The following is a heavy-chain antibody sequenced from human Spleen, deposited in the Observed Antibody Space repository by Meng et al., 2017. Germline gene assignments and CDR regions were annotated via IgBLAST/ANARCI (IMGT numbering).Heavy chain of an antibody. CDR1: GYTFTSYG. Sequence: QVQRVQSGAEVKKPGASVKVSCKASGYTFTSYGLSWVRQAPGQGLQWMGWISPYNGNTNYARKLQGRVTVTTDSSTGTAYMELRSLTYDDTAVYYCARGGSGWAAFDYWGQGTLVTVSS. V-gene: IGHV1-18*01. CDR3: ARGGSGWAAFDY. CDR2: ISPYNGNT. D-gene: IGHD6-19*01. J-gene: IGHJ4*02.